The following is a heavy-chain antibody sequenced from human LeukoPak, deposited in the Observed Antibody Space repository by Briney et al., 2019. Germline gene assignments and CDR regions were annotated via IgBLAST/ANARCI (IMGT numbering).Heavy chain of an antibody. CDR3: ARDLAAAPENWFDP. D-gene: IGHD6-13*01. J-gene: IGHJ5*02. CDR2: INWNGGST. Sequence: GGSLRLSCAASGFTFDDYGMSWVRQAPGKGLEWVSGINWNGGSTGYADSVKGRFTISRDNAKNSLYLQMNSLGAEDAALYYCARDLAAAPENWFDPWGQGTLVTVSS. V-gene: IGHV3-20*04. CDR1: GFTFDDYG.